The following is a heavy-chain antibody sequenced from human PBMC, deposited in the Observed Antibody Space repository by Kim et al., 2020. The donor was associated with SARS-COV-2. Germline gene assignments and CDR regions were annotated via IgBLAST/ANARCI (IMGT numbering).Heavy chain of an antibody. V-gene: IGHV3-15*01. CDR3: TTDQYYYGSGSYFDY. Sequence: APVKGRFTISRDDSKNTLYLQMNSLKTEDTAVYYCTTDQYYYGSGSYFDYWGQGTLVTVSS. D-gene: IGHD3-10*01. J-gene: IGHJ4*02.